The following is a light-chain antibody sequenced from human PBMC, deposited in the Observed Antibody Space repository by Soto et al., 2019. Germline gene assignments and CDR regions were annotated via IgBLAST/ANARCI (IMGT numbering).Light chain of an antibody. Sequence: DIQMTQSPTSLSASGGDRVTITCRARQGIRNFVSWYQQKPGKAPKLLIYAASTLQSGVPSRFSGSGSGTDFTLTINSLQPEDVATYSCQKYSSVPVFGPGTKVEIK. V-gene: IGKV1-27*01. J-gene: IGKJ3*01. CDR2: AAS. CDR3: QKYSSVPV. CDR1: QGIRNF.